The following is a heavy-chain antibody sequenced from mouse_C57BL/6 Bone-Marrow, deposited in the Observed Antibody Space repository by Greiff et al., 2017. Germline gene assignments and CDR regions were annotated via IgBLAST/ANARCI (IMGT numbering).Heavy chain of an antibody. J-gene: IGHJ1*03. Sequence: QVQLQQPGAELVKPGASVKMSCKASGYTFTRYWITWVKQRPGQGLEWIGDIYPGSGSTNYNEKFKSKATLTVDPSSSTAYMQLSSLTSEDAAVYYGARPYYSNYWYFDVWGTGTTVTVSS. CDR3: ARPYYSNYWYFDV. V-gene: IGHV1-55*01. CDR2: IYPGSGST. D-gene: IGHD2-5*01. CDR1: GYTFTRYW.